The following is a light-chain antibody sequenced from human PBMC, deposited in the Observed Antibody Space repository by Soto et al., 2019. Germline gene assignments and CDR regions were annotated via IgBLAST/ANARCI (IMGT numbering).Light chain of an antibody. J-gene: IGKJ5*01. CDR1: QSVGTS. Sequence: EVVLTQSPATLSLSPGDRVALSCRASQSVGTSLAWYQQKPGQTPRLLIYEAAIRATGIPARFSASGSGTDFILTISSLAPEDFAVYFCQQRFSWPLTFGGGTRLEIK. CDR3: QQRFSWPLT. CDR2: EAA. V-gene: IGKV3-11*01.